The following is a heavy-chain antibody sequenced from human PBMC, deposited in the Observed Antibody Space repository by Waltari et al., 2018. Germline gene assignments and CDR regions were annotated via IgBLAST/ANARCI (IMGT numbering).Heavy chain of an antibody. V-gene: IGHV4-30-2*01. J-gene: IGHJ5*02. CDR2: LHHDGRN. D-gene: IGHD3-22*01. CDR1: GDSISSGAYQ. CDR3: AKDFSSVLGGWFDP. Sequence: QVRLQESGPGLVEPSQTLSLTCSVSGDSISSGAYQWAWIRQRPGEGLEWIGNLHHDGRNSYNPSLKTRVGISEDRSKNHFSLRLASVTAADTALYFCAKDFSSVLGGWFDPWGQGTLVTVSS.